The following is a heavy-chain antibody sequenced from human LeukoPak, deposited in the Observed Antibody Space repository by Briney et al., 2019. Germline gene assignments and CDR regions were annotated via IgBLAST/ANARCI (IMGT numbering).Heavy chain of an antibody. CDR3: AREDRGAAAGTYYYYYGMDV. Sequence: GGSLRLSCAASGFTVSSNYMSWVRQAPGKGLGWVSVIYSGGSTYYADSVKGRFTISRDNSKNTLYLQMNSLRAEDTAVYYCAREDRGAAAGTYYYYYGMDVWDQGTTVTVSS. CDR1: GFTVSSNY. CDR2: IYSGGST. V-gene: IGHV3-66*01. D-gene: IGHD6-13*01. J-gene: IGHJ6*02.